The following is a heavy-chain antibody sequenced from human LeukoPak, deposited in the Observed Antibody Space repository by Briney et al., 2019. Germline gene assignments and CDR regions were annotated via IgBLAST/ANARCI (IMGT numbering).Heavy chain of an antibody. CDR3: AASDFDY. CDR2: ISGSAGRT. V-gene: IGHV3-23*01. D-gene: IGHD3-16*01. CDR1: GFTFSKYA. J-gene: IGHJ4*02. Sequence: GGPLRLSCAASGFTFSKYAMSWVRQAPGKGLDWVSTISGSAGRTYYADSVKGRFTISRDNARNTLYLQMNSLRAEDTAVYYCAASDFDYWGQGTLVTVAS.